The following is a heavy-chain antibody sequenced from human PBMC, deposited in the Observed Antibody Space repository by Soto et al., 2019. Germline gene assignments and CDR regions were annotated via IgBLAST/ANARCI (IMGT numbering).Heavy chain of an antibody. V-gene: IGHV3-23*01. CDR3: TKHLSNGSPDY. CDR1: GFTFRSYA. D-gene: IGHD2-8*01. Sequence: HPGGSLRLSCAASGFTFRSYAMSWVRQAPGKGLEWVSLISGSGGGTYYADSVKGRFTISRDNAKNTLYLQMNSLRAEDTAVFYCTKHLSNGSPDYWGQGALVTVSS. CDR2: ISGSGGGT. J-gene: IGHJ4*02.